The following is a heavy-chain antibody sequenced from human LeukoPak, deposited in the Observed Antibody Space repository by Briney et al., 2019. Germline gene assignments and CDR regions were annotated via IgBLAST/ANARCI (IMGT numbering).Heavy chain of an antibody. Sequence: ASVTVSCKASGYTFTSYGISWVRQAPGQGLEWMGWISAYNGNTNYAQKLQGRVTMTTDTSTSTAYMELRSLRSDDTAVYYCARVLYSSSWYGLHSYYYYMDVWGKGTTVTISS. V-gene: IGHV1-18*01. D-gene: IGHD6-13*01. CDR1: GYTFTSYG. CDR2: ISAYNGNT. J-gene: IGHJ6*03. CDR3: ARVLYSSSWYGLHSYYYYMDV.